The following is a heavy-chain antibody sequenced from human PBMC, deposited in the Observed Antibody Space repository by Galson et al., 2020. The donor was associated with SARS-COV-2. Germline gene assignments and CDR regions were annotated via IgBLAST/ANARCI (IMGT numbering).Heavy chain of an antibody. J-gene: IGHJ6*02. V-gene: IGHV4-31*03. Sequence: ASETLSLTCTVSGGSISSGGYYWSWIRQHPGKGLEWIGYIYYSGSTYSNPSLKSRVTISVDTSKNQSSRKLSSVTAADTAVYSCARDREKQLVVSYYYYGMDVWGQGTTVTVSS. D-gene: IGHD6-13*01. CDR2: IYYSGST. CDR3: ARDREKQLVVSYYYYGMDV. CDR1: GGSISSGGYY.